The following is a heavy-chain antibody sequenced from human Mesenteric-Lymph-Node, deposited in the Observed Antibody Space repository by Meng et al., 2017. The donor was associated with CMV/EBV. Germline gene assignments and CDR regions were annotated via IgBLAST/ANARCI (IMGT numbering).Heavy chain of an antibody. V-gene: IGHV1-46*01. J-gene: IGHJ4*02. Sequence: ASVKVSCKASGYTFTSYGISWVRQAPGQGLEWMGIINPSGGSTSYAQKFQGRITITRDTSTSTVYMELSSLRSEDTAVYYCARDIVLGAGNLNLDFWGLGTLVTVSS. CDR1: GYTFTSYG. D-gene: IGHD3-16*01. CDR3: ARDIVLGAGNLNLDF. CDR2: INPSGGST.